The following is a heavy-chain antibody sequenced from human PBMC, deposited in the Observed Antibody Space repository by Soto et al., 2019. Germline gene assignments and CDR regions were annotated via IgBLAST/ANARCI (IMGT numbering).Heavy chain of an antibody. CDR3: ARRNGYYSGIDS. J-gene: IGHJ4*02. V-gene: IGHV4-34*01. Sequence: SETLSLTCVVSGGSFSDHYCSWIRQSPGNGLEWIGEINHIGGTNYNPSLESRISMSLDTSKTEFSLKVTSVTAADTAVYYCARRNGYYSGIDSWGRGTLVTVSS. D-gene: IGHD3-22*01. CDR1: GGSFSDHY. CDR2: INHIGGT.